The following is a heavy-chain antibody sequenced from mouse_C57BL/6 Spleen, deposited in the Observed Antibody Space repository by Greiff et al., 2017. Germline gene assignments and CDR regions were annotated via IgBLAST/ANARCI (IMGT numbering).Heavy chain of an antibody. Sequence: VQLQQSGAELVRPGASVKLSCKASGYTFTDYYINWVKQRPGQGLEWIARIYPGSGNTYYNEKFKGKATLTAEKSSSTAYMQLRSLTSADSAVFFCARRGPYSAMDYWGQGTSVTVSS. CDR1: GYTFTDYY. V-gene: IGHV1-76*01. J-gene: IGHJ4*01. CDR3: ARRGPYSAMDY. D-gene: IGHD2-12*01. CDR2: IYPGSGNT.